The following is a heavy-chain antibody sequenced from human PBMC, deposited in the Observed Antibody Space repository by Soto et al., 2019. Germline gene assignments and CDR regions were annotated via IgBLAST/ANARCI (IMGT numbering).Heavy chain of an antibody. Sequence: PGGSLRLSCVVSGFIFSNYAMHWVRQAPGKGLEYVSAIDNNGGKTYYADSVKGRFTISRDNSKNTLYLQMGSLRAEDMAVYYCARVFYHSGGNYYDYWGQGALVTVPQ. CDR3: ARVFYHSGGNYYDY. CDR2: IDNNGGKT. J-gene: IGHJ4*02. CDR1: GFIFSNYA. D-gene: IGHD3-22*01. V-gene: IGHV3-64*02.